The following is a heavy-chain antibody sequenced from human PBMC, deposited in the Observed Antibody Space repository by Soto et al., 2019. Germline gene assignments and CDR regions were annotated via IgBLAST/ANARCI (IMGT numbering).Heavy chain of an antibody. CDR2: IRSKAYGGTT. CDR3: ARVVDYYDPYYYYGMDV. Sequence: PGGSLRLSCTASGFTFGDYTMSWFRQAPGKGLEWVGFIRSKAYGGTTEYAASVKGRFTISRDDSKSIAYLQMNSLKTEDTAVYYCARVVDYYDPYYYYGMDVWGQGTTVTVSS. CDR1: GFTFGDYT. D-gene: IGHD3-22*01. J-gene: IGHJ6*02. V-gene: IGHV3-49*03.